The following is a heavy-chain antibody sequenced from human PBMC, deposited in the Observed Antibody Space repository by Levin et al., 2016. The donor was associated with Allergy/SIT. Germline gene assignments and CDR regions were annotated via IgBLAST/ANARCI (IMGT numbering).Heavy chain of an antibody. Sequence: GGSLRLSCAASGFTFSSYSMNWVRQAPGKGLEWVSYISSSSSTIYYADSVKGRFTISRDNAKNSLYLQMNSLRAEDTAVYYCAREGSLLDSSGYYYVPKPDAFDIWGQGTMVTVSS. CDR2: ISSSSSTI. J-gene: IGHJ3*02. CDR3: AREGSLLDSSGYYYVPKPDAFDI. V-gene: IGHV3-48*01. CDR1: GFTFSSYS. D-gene: IGHD3-22*01.